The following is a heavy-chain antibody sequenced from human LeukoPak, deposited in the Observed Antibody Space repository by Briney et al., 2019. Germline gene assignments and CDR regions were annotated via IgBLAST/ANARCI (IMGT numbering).Heavy chain of an antibody. CDR1: GYTFTGYY. D-gene: IGHD3-3*01. Sequence: ASVKVSCKASGYTFTGYYMHWGRQAPGQGLEWMGWTNPNSGGTNYAQKSQGRVTMTRATSISTAYMELSRLRSDDTAVYYCAREEELRFLEWLLFSFDYWGQGTLVTVSS. V-gene: IGHV1-2*02. CDR3: AREEELRFLEWLLFSFDY. J-gene: IGHJ4*02. CDR2: TNPNSGGT.